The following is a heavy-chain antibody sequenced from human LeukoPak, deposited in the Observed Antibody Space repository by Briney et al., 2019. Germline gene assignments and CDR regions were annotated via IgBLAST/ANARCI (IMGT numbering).Heavy chain of an antibody. CDR3: ARDVNYAFDY. D-gene: IGHD3-16*01. CDR2: VSANSGNT. Sequence: GASVKVSCKPSGYTFTRNGISWMRQAPGQGLEWMGWVSANSGNTNYAQKFQGRVTMTADTPTSTAYMELRSLRSDDTAVYYCARDVNYAFDYWGQGTLVTVSS. CDR1: GYTFTRNG. J-gene: IGHJ4*02. V-gene: IGHV1-18*01.